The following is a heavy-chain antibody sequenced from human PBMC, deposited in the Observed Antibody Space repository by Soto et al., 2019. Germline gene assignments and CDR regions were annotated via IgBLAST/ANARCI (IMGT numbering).Heavy chain of an antibody. CDR2: ISYDGSNK. CDR1: GFTFSSYA. Sequence: GGSLRLSCAASGFTFSSYAMHWVRQAPGKGLEWVAVISYDGSNKYYADSVKGRFTISRDNSKNTLYLQMNSLRAEDTAVYYCARDQVKTDHHTYYYYYGMDVWGQGTTVTVSS. V-gene: IGHV3-30-3*01. J-gene: IGHJ6*02. CDR3: ARDQVKTDHHTYYYYYGMDV.